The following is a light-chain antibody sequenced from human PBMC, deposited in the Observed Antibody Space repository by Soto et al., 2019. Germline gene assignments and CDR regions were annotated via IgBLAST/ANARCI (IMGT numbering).Light chain of an antibody. CDR3: SSYAGSSVPVA. Sequence: QSALTQPPSASGSPGQSVTISCTGASSDDGVYNFVSWYQQHPGKAPKLMIYDVTKRPSGVPDRFSGSKSGNTASLTVSGLQADDEADYYCSSYAGSSVPVAFGGGTKLTVL. CDR2: DVT. CDR1: SSDDGVYNF. J-gene: IGLJ2*01. V-gene: IGLV2-8*01.